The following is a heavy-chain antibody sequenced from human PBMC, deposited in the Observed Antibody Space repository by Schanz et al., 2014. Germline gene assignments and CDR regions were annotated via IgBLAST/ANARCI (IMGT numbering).Heavy chain of an antibody. CDR3: ARPSDSSWYMDV. D-gene: IGHD2-21*02. Sequence: QVQLVESGGGVVQPGRSLRLSCAASGFTFRSYGMHWVRQAPGKGLEWVSTISGSAFATYYADSVKGRFTISRDNSKNTLYLQMNSLRVEDTAVYYCARPSDSSWYMDVWGKGTTVTVSS. CDR1: GFTFRSYG. V-gene: IGHV3-NL1*01. J-gene: IGHJ6*03. CDR2: ISGSAFAT.